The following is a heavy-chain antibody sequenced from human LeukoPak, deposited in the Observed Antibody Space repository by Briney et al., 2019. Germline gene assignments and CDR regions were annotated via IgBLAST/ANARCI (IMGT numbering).Heavy chain of an antibody. CDR2: ISHDESNK. J-gene: IGHJ3*02. CDR1: GFIFSAYG. CDR3: ARDGLLITMIPMGAFDI. V-gene: IGHV3-30*03. Sequence: PGGSLRLSCTASGFIFSAYGMHWVRQAPGKGLEWVTGISHDESNKYYADIVKGRFTISRDNSRNTLYLQMNSLRAEDTAVYYCARDGLLITMIPMGAFDIWGQGTMVTVSS. D-gene: IGHD3-22*01.